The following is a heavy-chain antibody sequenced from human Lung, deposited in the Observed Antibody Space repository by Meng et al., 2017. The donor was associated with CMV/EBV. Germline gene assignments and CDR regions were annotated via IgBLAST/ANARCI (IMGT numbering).Heavy chain of an antibody. CDR3: AGDAAAGTNGFDP. CDR1: GYTSTSYG. D-gene: IGHD6-13*01. Sequence: ASVXVSCKASGYTSTSYGISWVRQAPGQGLEWMGWISAYNGNTNYAQKFQGRFTMTTDTSTSTAYMELMSLRSNDTAVYDCAGDAAAGTNGFDPWGPGNRVHGSS. J-gene: IGHJ5*01. V-gene: IGHV1-18*01. CDR2: ISAYNGNT.